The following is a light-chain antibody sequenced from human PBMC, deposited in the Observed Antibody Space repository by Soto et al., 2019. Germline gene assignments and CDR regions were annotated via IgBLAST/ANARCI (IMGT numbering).Light chain of an antibody. J-gene: IGLJ1*01. CDR1: SSDVGLYDY. CDR2: AVS. Sequence: QSALTQPASVSGSPGQSITISCTGTSSDVGLYDYVSWYQQHPGKAPQLMIYAVSNRPSGVSNRFSASKSGNTASLFISGLQAEDEADYYCSSYTSDSSYVFGCGTKVTV. V-gene: IGLV2-14*01. CDR3: SSYTSDSSYV.